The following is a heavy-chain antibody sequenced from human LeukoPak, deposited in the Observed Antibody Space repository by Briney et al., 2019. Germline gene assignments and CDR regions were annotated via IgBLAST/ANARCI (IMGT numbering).Heavy chain of an antibody. Sequence: GGSLRLSCAASGFTFRSYAMSWVRQAPGKGLEWVSGISGSGGSTYYADSVEGRFTISRDNAKNSLYLQMNSLRAEDTAVYYCARRASRTATGLYYYYGMDVWGQGTTVTVSS. CDR1: GFTFRSYA. CDR3: ARRASRTATGLYYYYGMDV. D-gene: IGHD6-25*01. CDR2: ISGSGGST. J-gene: IGHJ6*02. V-gene: IGHV3-23*01.